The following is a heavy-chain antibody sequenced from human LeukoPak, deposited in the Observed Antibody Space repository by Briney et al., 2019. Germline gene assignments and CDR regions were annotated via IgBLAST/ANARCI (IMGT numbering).Heavy chain of an antibody. D-gene: IGHD3-16*01. CDR1: GFTFSGSG. V-gene: IGHV3-33*01. Sequence: GGSLRPSCAVSGFTFSGSGMHWVRQAPGKGLEWVAVIWYDGSKKYYADSVKGRFTISRDDSKNTLYLQMNTLRADDTAVYYCARDFGVGPYYFDYWGQGTLVTVSS. CDR2: IWYDGSKK. CDR3: ARDFGVGPYYFDY. J-gene: IGHJ4*02.